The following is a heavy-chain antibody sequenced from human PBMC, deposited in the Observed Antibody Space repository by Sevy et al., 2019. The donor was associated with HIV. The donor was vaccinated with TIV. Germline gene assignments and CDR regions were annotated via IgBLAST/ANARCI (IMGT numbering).Heavy chain of an antibody. D-gene: IGHD3-22*01. CDR2: INWNSGSI. CDR1: GFTFDDYA. Sequence: GGSLRLSCAASGFTFDDYAMHWVRQAPGKGLEWVSGINWNSGSIGYADSVKGRFTISRDNAKNSLYLQMNSLRAEDMALYYCAKEGPNSADRSEGGWLDYWGQGTLVTVSS. J-gene: IGHJ4*01. CDR3: AKEGPNSADRSEGGWLDY. V-gene: IGHV3-9*03.